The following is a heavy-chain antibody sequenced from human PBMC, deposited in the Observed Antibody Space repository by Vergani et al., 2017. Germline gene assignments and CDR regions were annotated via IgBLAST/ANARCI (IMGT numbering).Heavy chain of an antibody. D-gene: IGHD3-22*01. V-gene: IGHV4-30-4*08. J-gene: IGHJ4*02. CDR2: SYYSGST. Sequence: QLQLHQSGPGLVQPSQTLSLTCIVSGDPSNNDEYYWSWIRQPPGKGLEWIGHSYYSGSTYQNPSLESRLTMSLDTSRTQFSLNLISVTAGDTAVYYCARVAGGSGGYYLGWGQGTPVTVSS. CDR3: ARVAGGSGGYYLG. CDR1: GDPSNNDEYY.